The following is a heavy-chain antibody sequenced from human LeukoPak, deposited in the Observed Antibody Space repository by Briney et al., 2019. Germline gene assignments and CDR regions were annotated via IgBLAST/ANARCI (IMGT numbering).Heavy chain of an antibody. CDR3: ARVRARYFDWLLYQEFDY. Sequence: SQTLSLTCPVSGGSISSGSYYWSWIRQPAGKGLEWIGRIYTSGSTNYNPSLKSRVTISVDTSKNQFSLKLSSVTAADTAVYYCARVRARYFDWLLYQEFDYWGQGTLVTVSS. CDR2: IYTSGST. D-gene: IGHD3-9*01. V-gene: IGHV4-61*02. J-gene: IGHJ4*02. CDR1: GGSISSGSYY.